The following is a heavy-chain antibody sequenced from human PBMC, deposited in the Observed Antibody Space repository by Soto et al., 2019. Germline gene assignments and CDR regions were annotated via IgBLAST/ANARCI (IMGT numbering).Heavy chain of an antibody. CDR2: INPSGGST. CDR3: ARNIRDCSSTSCYLPYYCYYYGMDV. V-gene: IGHV1-46*01. D-gene: IGHD2-2*01. Sequence: ASLQGYCKSAGYTFTSYYIHWVRQAPGQGLEWMGIINPSGGSTSYAQKFQGRVTMTRDTSTSTVYMELSSLRSEDTAVYYCARNIRDCSSTSCYLPYYCYYYGMDVWGQGTKVTVSS. J-gene: IGHJ6*02. CDR1: GYTFTSYY.